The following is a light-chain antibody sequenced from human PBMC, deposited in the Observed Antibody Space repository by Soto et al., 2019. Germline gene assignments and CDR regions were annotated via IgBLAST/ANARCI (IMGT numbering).Light chain of an antibody. CDR2: AAS. Sequence: EIVLTQSPGTLSLSPGERATLSCRASQSVSNNYLAWYQQKPGQAPRVLIYAASNRATGIQDRFSGSGSGTEFTLTIRRLEPEDFAVYYCKQYGSSGTCGQGTKVDIK. CDR1: QSVSNNY. CDR3: KQYGSSGT. J-gene: IGKJ1*01. V-gene: IGKV3-20*01.